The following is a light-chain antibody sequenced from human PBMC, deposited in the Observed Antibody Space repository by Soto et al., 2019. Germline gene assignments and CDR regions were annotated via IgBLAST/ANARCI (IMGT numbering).Light chain of an antibody. CDR3: QQYDVWPPVT. J-gene: IGKJ3*01. Sequence: EIVMTQSPPTLSVSPGERATLSCRASQSVNSKLAWYQQNPGQAPRLLIYGASTRATGFPARFSGSGSGTEFTLTISSLQSEDFATYYCQQYDVWPPVTFGPGTKVDI. V-gene: IGKV3-15*01. CDR1: QSVNSK. CDR2: GAS.